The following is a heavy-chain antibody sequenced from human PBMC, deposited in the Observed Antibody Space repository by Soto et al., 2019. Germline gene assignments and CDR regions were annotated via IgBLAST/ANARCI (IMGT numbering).Heavy chain of an antibody. CDR3: SKTILVPTTYYYFAS. CDR1: EFTFNNYA. V-gene: IGHV3-23*01. CDR2: ISGSGDRT. D-gene: IGHD5-12*01. Sequence: GGSLRLSCAASEFTFNNYAMTWVRQAPGEGLEWVSTISGSGDRTYYADSVKGRFTVSRDNSRNTLYLQLNSLRAEDTAIYFCSKTILVPTTYYYFASWGQGSLVTVSS. J-gene: IGHJ4*02.